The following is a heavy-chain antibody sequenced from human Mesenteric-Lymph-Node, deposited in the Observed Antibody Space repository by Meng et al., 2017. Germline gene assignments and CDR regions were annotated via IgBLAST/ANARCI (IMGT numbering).Heavy chain of an antibody. J-gene: IGHJ4*02. D-gene: IGHD3-22*01. CDR1: GGSISSGSYY. CDR2: IYYSGST. CDR3: ARIVPNTSRYYYLDY. Sequence: SETLSLTCTVSGGSISSGSYYWSWIRQPAGKGLEWIGSIYYSGSTYYNPSLKSRVTILVDASENQFSLKLTSVTAADTAVYYCARIVPNTSRYYYLDYWSQGTLVTVSS. V-gene: IGHV4-39*07.